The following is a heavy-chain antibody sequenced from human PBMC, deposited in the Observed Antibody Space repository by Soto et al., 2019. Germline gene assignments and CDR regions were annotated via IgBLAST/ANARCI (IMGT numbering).Heavy chain of an antibody. CDR1: GFTLSTCA. CDR2: IRPNRDDT. J-gene: IGHJ4*01. D-gene: IGHD3-3*01. Sequence: RGSLRLSCAASGFTLSTCAMSWVRQAPGKGLEWVSAIRPNRDDTFYADSVKGRFTISRDDSENTVYLQMNSLRTDDTALYYCAPISYDFWGRYNEFNYWGHGTLVTVSS. CDR3: APISYDFWGRYNEFNY. V-gene: IGHV3-23*01.